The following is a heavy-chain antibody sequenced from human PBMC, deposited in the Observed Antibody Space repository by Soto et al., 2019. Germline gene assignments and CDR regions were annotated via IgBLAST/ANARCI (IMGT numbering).Heavy chain of an antibody. CDR3: AKAGAYNYGSYFDY. V-gene: IGHV3-43*01. J-gene: IGHJ4*02. D-gene: IGHD5-18*01. CDR2: ISWDGGIT. CDR1: GFTFDDYT. Sequence: GSLRLSCAASGFTFDDYTMQRVRQAPGKGLEWVFVISWDGGITYYADSVKGRFTISRDNSKNSLYLQMNSLTTEDTALYYCAKAGAYNYGSYFDYWGQGTLVTVSS.